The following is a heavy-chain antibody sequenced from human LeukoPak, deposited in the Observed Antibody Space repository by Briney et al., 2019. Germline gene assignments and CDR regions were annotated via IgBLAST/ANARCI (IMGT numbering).Heavy chain of an antibody. CDR3: ANSSGWRFDY. J-gene: IGHJ4*02. CDR1: GFTFSTYA. Sequence: GGSLRLSCAASGFTFSTYAMSWVRQAPGKGLEWVSGIIGSGGSTYYADSVKGRFTISRDNSKNTLYLQMNSLRAEDTAVYYCANSSGWRFDYWGQGTLVTVSS. V-gene: IGHV3-23*01. CDR2: IIGSGGST. D-gene: IGHD6-19*01.